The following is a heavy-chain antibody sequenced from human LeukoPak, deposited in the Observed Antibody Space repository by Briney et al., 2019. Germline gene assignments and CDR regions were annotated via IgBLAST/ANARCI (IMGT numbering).Heavy chain of an antibody. CDR3: ARDRYYYYYMDV. J-gene: IGHJ6*03. CDR1: GFTFSSYW. V-gene: IGHV3-74*01. CDR2: INSDGSST. Sequence: QPGGSLRLSCAASGFTFSSYWIHWVRQAPGKGLVWVSRINSDGSSTSYADSVKGRFTTSRDNAKNTLYLQMNSLRAEDTAVYYCARDRYYYYYMDVWGKGTTVTVSS.